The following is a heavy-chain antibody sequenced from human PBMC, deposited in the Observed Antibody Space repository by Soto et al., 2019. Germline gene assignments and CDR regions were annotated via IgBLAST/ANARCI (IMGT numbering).Heavy chain of an antibody. D-gene: IGHD2-2*01. J-gene: IGHJ6*03. V-gene: IGHV4-4*02. CDR3: ASSGVVVVPAAISHMDV. CDR1: SGSISSSNW. Sequence: QVQLQESGPGLVKPSGTLSLTCAVYSGSISSSNWWSWVRQPPGKELEWIGEIYHSGSTNYNPSLKSRVTISVDKSKNQFSLKLSSVTAADTAVYYCASSGVVVVPAAISHMDVWGKGTTVTVSS. CDR2: IYHSGST.